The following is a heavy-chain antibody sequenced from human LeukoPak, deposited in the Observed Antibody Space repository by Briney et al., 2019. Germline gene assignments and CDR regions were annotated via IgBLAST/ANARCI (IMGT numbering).Heavy chain of an antibody. Sequence: SETLSLTCTVSGASYWGWVRQSPEMGLEWIGSIYSTGGTYYNPSLKSRLTISLDTSKRQFSLKMTSMTAADTAVYYCASLRDDGGNYPRFDYWAREPWSRSPQ. CDR1: GASY. CDR2: IYSTGGT. V-gene: IGHV4-39*07. J-gene: IGHJ4*02. D-gene: IGHD4-23*01. CDR3: ASLRDDGGNYPRFDY.